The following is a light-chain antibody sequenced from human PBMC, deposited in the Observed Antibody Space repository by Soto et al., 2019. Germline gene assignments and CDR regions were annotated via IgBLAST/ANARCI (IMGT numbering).Light chain of an antibody. CDR1: SSDVGSYNL. Sequence: QSVLTQPASVSGSPGQSITISCTGTSSDVGSYNLVSWYQHHPGKAPKLMIYEVSKRPSGVSNRFSGSKSVNTASLTISGLQAEDEADYYCFSFAGSSILYVFGTGTKVTVL. V-gene: IGLV2-23*02. CDR3: FSFAGSSILYV. J-gene: IGLJ1*01. CDR2: EVS.